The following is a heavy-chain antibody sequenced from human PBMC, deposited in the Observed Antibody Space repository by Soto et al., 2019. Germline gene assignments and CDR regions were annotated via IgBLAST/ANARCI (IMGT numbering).Heavy chain of an antibody. CDR1: GFTFSSYG. CDR2: IWYDGSNK. Sequence: GGSLRLSCAASGFTFSSYGMHWVRQAPGKGLEWVAVIWYDGSNKYYADSVKGRFTISRDNSKNTLYLQMNSLRAEDTAVYYCARVEQQLAAGPWDYYYGMDVWGQGTTVTVSS. V-gene: IGHV3-33*01. J-gene: IGHJ6*02. CDR3: ARVEQQLAAGPWDYYYGMDV. D-gene: IGHD6-13*01.